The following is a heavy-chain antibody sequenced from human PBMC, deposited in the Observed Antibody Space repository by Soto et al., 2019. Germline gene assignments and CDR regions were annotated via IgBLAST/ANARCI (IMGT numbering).Heavy chain of an antibody. Sequence: PGGSLRLSCAASGFTFSSYSMNWVRQAPGKGLEWVSSISSSSSYIYYADSVKGRFTISRDNAKNSLYLQMNSLRAEDTAVYYCARESPGPGALIDPWGQGTLVTVSS. D-gene: IGHD3-10*01. CDR2: ISSSSSYI. J-gene: IGHJ5*02. V-gene: IGHV3-21*01. CDR3: ARESPGPGALIDP. CDR1: GFTFSSYS.